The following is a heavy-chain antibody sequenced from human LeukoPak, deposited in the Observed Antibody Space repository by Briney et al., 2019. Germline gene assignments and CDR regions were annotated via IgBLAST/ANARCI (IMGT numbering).Heavy chain of an antibody. J-gene: IGHJ4*02. CDR2: INHSGST. V-gene: IGHV4-34*01. CDR1: GGSFSGYY. Sequence: SETLSLTCAVYGGSFSGYYWSWIRQPPGKGLEWIGEINHSGSTNYNPSLKSRVTISVDTSKNQFSLKLSSVTAADTAVYYCARARSPRINYFDYWGQGTLVTVSS. D-gene: IGHD2-15*01. CDR3: ARARSPRINYFDY.